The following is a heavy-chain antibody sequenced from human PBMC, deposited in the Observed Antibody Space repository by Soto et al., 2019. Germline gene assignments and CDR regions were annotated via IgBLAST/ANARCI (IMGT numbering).Heavy chain of an antibody. V-gene: IGHV3-11*01. CDR3: ARDRRYYGSGSSKIDY. J-gene: IGHJ4*02. Sequence: GGSLRLSCAASGFTFSDYYMSWIRQAPGKGLEWVSYISSSGSTIYYADSVKGRFTISRDNAKNSLYLQMNSLRAEDTAVYYCARDRRYYGSGSSKIDYWGQGTLVTVSS. CDR2: ISSSGSTI. D-gene: IGHD3-10*01. CDR1: GFTFSDYY.